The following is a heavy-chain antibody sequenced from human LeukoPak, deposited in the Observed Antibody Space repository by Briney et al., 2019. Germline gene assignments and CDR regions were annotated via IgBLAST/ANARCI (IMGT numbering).Heavy chain of an antibody. Sequence: GRSLRLSCTASRFTFGNHAMRWVRQAPGKGLEWLSLIRAKTFGGASEYAASVKGRFTISRDDSKSIAYLQMDSLTTEDTAVYYCTRGSLYCSISTCYGSSAIFYYYMDAWGKGTMVTVSS. CDR3: TRGSLYCSISTCYGSSAIFYYYMDA. V-gene: IGHV3-49*04. CDR2: IRAKTFGGAS. J-gene: IGHJ6*03. D-gene: IGHD2-2*01. CDR1: RFTFGNHA.